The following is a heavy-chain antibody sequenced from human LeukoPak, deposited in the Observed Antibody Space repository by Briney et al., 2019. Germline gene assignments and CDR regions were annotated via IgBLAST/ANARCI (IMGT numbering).Heavy chain of an antibody. CDR3: ARRPDWNAARWAFDI. CDR2: IYYSGST. Sequence: SETLSLTCTGSGGSISSYYWSWIRQPPGKGLDWIGYIYYSGSTNYNPSLKSRATISVDTSKNQFSLKLSSVTAADTAVYYCARRPDWNAARWAFDIWGQGTMVTVSS. D-gene: IGHD1-1*01. V-gene: IGHV4-59*08. CDR1: GGSISSYY. J-gene: IGHJ3*02.